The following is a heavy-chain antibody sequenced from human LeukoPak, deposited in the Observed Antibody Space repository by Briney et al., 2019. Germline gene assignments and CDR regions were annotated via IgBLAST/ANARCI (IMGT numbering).Heavy chain of an antibody. J-gene: IGHJ5*02. CDR3: AKEGGA. Sequence: GGSLRLSCAASGFTFSTYGMTWVRQAPGKGLEWVSAIGGRGGSTYYADSVKGRFTISRDNSKNTVYLQMNSLRADDTAVYYCAKEGGAWGQGTLVSVSS. CDR1: GFTFSTYG. D-gene: IGHD3-16*01. V-gene: IGHV3-23*01. CDR2: IGGRGGST.